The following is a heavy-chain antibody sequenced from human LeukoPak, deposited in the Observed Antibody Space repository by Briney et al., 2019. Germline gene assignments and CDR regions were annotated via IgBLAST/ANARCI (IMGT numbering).Heavy chain of an antibody. CDR2: IKPDGSAT. J-gene: IGHJ1*01. CDR1: GFTFSNYW. D-gene: IGHD3-10*01. Sequence: GGSLRLSCIVSGFTFSNYWMTWVRQAPGKGLEWVANIKPDGSATHYADSMKGRFTISRDNARNSLYLQMSSLRAEDTAVYYCARDFRATGSADYWGLGTLVIVSS. V-gene: IGHV3-7*03. CDR3: ARDFRATGSADY.